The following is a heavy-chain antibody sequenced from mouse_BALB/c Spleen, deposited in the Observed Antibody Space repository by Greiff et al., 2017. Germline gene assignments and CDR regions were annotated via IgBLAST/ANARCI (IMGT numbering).Heavy chain of an antibody. CDR3: ARRAIYDGYYGAMDY. V-gene: IGHV5-17*02. CDR1: GFTFSSFG. J-gene: IGHJ4*01. Sequence: EVKLMESGGGLVQPGGSRKLSCAASGFTFSSFGMHWVRQAPEKGLEWVAYISSGSSTIYYADTVKGRFTISRDNPKNTLFLQMTSLRSEDTAMYYCARRAIYDGYYGAMDYWGQGTSVTVSS. D-gene: IGHD2-3*01. CDR2: ISSGSSTI.